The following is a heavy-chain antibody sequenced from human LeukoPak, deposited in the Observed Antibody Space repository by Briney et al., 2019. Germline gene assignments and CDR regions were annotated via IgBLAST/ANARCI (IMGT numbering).Heavy chain of an antibody. D-gene: IGHD3-16*01. CDR2: IYYSGST. CDR1: GGSISSSSYY. Sequence: SETLSLTCTVSGGSISSSSYYWGWIRQPPGKGLEWIGSIYYSGSTYYNPSLKSRVTISVDTSKNQFSLKLSSVTAADTAVYYCARDLFGGLDYWGQGTLVTVSS. V-gene: IGHV4-39*07. CDR3: ARDLFGGLDY. J-gene: IGHJ4*02.